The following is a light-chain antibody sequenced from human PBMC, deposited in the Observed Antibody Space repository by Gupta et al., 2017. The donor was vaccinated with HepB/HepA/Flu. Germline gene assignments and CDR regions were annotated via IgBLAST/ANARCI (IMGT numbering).Light chain of an antibody. J-gene: IGKJ4*01. CDR3: QQYGSSPRLA. CDR2: GAS. Sequence: EIVLTQSPGTLSLSPGERATLSCRASQSVSSSYLSWYQQKPGQAPRRLIYGASNRATGIPDRFSGSGSGTDFTLTISRLDPEDFAVYYCQQYGSSPRLAFGGWTKVGIK. V-gene: IGKV3-20*01. CDR1: QSVSSSY.